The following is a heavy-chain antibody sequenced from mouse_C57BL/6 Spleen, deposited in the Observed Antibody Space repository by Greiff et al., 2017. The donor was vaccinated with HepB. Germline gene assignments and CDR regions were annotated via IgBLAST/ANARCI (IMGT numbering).Heavy chain of an antibody. CDR3: ARRRYDYDAAWFAY. CDR1: GYTFTSYW. J-gene: IGHJ3*01. D-gene: IGHD2-4*01. Sequence: VQLQQPGAELVRPGSSVKLSCKASGYTFTSYWMDWVKQRPGQGLEWIGNIYPSDSETHYNQKFKDKATLTVDKSSSTAYMQLSSLTSEDSAVYYCARRRYDYDAAWFAYWGQGTLVTVSA. CDR2: IYPSDSET. V-gene: IGHV1-61*01.